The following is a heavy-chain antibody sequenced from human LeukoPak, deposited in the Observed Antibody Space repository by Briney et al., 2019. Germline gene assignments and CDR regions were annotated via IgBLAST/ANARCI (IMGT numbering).Heavy chain of an antibody. CDR2: ISSNGGST. J-gene: IGHJ4*02. V-gene: IGHV3-64*01. Sequence: GRSLRLSCAASGFTFSSYAMHWVRQAPGKGLEYVSAISSNGGSTYYANSVKGRFTISRDNSKNTLYLQMGSLRAEDMAVYYCARDHYYGSGSYAIDEAYYFDYGGQGTLVTVSS. CDR1: GFTFSSYA. D-gene: IGHD3-10*01. CDR3: ARDHYYGSGSYAIDEAYYFDY.